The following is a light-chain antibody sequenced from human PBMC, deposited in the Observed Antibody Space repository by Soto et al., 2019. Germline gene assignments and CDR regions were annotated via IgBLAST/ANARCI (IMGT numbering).Light chain of an antibody. Sequence: EMVMTQSPAILSVSPGESATLSCRASQSVSSNLAWYQQKPGQAPRLLIYGASTRATGIPARFSGSGSGTEFTLTISSLQSEDFAVYYCQQYNNWPPWTFGQGTKVDIK. V-gene: IGKV3-15*01. CDR3: QQYNNWPPWT. J-gene: IGKJ1*01. CDR2: GAS. CDR1: QSVSSN.